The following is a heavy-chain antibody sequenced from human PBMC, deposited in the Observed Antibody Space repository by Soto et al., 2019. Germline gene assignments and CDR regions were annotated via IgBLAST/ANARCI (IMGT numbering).Heavy chain of an antibody. V-gene: IGHV3-7*01. CDR3: ARGSRGYHPSGWFDP. Sequence: GGSLRLSCAASGFTFSSYWMSWVRQAPGKGLEWVANIKQDGSEKYYVDSVKGRFTISRDNAKNSLYLQMNSLRAEDTAVYYCARGSRGYHPSGWFDPWGQGTLVTVSS. CDR2: IKQDGSEK. CDR1: GFTFSSYW. J-gene: IGHJ5*02. D-gene: IGHD2-2*01.